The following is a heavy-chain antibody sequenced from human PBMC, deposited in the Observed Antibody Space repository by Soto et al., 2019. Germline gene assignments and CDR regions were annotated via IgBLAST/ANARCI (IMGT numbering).Heavy chain of an antibody. CDR3: AKIRGGEYYDILTGYTPPKVGAFDI. V-gene: IGHV3-30*18. D-gene: IGHD3-9*01. Sequence: QVQLVESGGGVVQPGRSLRLSCAASGFTFSSYGMHWVRQAPGKGLEWVAVISYDGSNKYYADSVKGRFTISRDNSKNTLYLQMYSLRGEDTAVYYCAKIRGGEYYDILTGYTPPKVGAFDIWGQGTMVTVSS. J-gene: IGHJ3*02. CDR1: GFTFSSYG. CDR2: ISYDGSNK.